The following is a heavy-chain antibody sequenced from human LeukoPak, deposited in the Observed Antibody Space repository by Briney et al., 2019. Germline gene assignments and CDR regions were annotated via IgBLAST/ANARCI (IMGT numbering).Heavy chain of an antibody. CDR2: INPSGGST. V-gene: IGHV1-46*01. CDR1: GYTFTSYY. D-gene: IGHD6-19*01. J-gene: IGHJ4*02. Sequence: ASVKVSCKASGYTFTSYYMHWVRQAPGQGLEWMGIINPSGGSTSYAQKFQGRVTMTRDTSTSTVYMELSSLRSEDTAVYYCARTRGPVAGYYYFDYWGQGTLVTVSS. CDR3: ARTRGPVAGYYYFDY.